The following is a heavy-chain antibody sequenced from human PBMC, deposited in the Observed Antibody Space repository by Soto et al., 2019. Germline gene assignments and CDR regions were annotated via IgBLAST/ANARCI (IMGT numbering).Heavy chain of an antibody. CDR3: ATDYDILTGYYNAFDI. V-gene: IGHV3-21*01. CDR2: ISSSSSYM. CDR1: GFTFSSYS. J-gene: IGHJ3*02. Sequence: EVQLVESGGGLVKPGGSLRLSCAASGFTFSSYSMNWVRQAPGKGLEWVSSISSSSSYMYYADSVKGRFTISRDNAKNSLYLQMNSLRAEDTAVYYCATDYDILTGYYNAFDIWGQGTMVTVSS. D-gene: IGHD3-9*01.